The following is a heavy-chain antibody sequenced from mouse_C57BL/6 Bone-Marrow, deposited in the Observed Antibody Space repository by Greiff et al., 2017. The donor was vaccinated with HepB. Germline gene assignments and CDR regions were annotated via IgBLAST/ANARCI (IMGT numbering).Heavy chain of an antibody. V-gene: IGHV7-3*01. D-gene: IGHD1-1*01. CDR1: GFTFTDYY. CDR3: ARYGYYGSMDY. Sequence: EVQLVESGGGLVQPGGSLSLSCAASGFTFTDYYMSWVRQPPGKALEWLGFIRNKANGYTTEYSASVKGRFNISRDNSQSILYLQMNALRAEDSATYYCARYGYYGSMDYWGQGTSVTVSS. J-gene: IGHJ4*01. CDR2: IRNKANGYTT.